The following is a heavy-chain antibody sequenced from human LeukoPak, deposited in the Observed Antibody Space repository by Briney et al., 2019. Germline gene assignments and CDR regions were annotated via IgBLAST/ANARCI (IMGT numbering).Heavy chain of an antibody. V-gene: IGHV4-59*01. CDR1: GGTFSGYY. J-gene: IGHJ3*02. Sequence: SETLSLTCAVYGGTFSGYYWSWIRQPPGKGLEWIGYVYNSGSTNYNPSLKSRLTISLDTSKNQFSLNLNSVTAADSALYYCARDVSGRNAFDIWGQGTMVTVSS. D-gene: IGHD3-10*01. CDR2: VYNSGST. CDR3: ARDVSGRNAFDI.